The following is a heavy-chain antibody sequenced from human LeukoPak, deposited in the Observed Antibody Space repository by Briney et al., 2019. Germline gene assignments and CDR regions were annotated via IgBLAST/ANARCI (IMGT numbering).Heavy chain of an antibody. CDR1: GFTFSSYS. J-gene: IGHJ3*02. Sequence: GGSLRLSCVGTGFTFSSYSMNWVHQAPGKGLEWVSSITSGSTSILYADSLKGRFTLSRDNAKNSVYLQMNSLRAEDTAIYYCAREVGATYAFDIWGQGTMVTVSS. V-gene: IGHV3-21*01. CDR3: AREVGATYAFDI. D-gene: IGHD1-26*01. CDR2: ITSGSTSI.